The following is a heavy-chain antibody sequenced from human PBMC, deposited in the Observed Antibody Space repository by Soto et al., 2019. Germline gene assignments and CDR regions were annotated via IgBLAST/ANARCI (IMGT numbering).Heavy chain of an antibody. D-gene: IGHD2-15*01. CDR1: GFTFSSYG. V-gene: IGHV3-33*01. CDR2: IWYDGSNK. J-gene: IGHJ4*02. Sequence: QVQLVESGGGVVQPGRSLRLSCAASGFTFSSYGMHWVRQAPGKGLEWVAVIWYDGSNKYYADSVKGRFTISRDNSKNTLYLQMNSLRAEDTAVYYCAREYCNGGSCSYFDYWGQGTLVTVSS. CDR3: AREYCNGGSCSYFDY.